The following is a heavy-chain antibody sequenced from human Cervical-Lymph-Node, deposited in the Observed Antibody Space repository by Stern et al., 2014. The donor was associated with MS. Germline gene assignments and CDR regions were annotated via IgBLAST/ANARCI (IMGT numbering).Heavy chain of an antibody. CDR3: ARQSRYYYGMDV. Sequence: QVQLQESGPGLVKPSETLSLTCTVSGGSMSTYFWSWIRQPPGKGLESFGYISESGSANYNPSLKSRVTMSVDTSKNQFSLRLTSVTPADTGVYYCARQSRYYYGMDVWGQGTTVIVSS. V-gene: IGHV4-59*08. CDR2: ISESGSA. CDR1: GGSMSTYF. J-gene: IGHJ6*02.